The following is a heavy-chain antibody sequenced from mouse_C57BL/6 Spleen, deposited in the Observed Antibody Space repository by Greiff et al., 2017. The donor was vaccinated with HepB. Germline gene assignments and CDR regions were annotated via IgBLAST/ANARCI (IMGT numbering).Heavy chain of an antibody. D-gene: IGHD2-3*01. Sequence: VQLQQSGPELVKPGASVKIPCKASGYTFTDYNMDWVKQSHGKSLEWIGDINPNNGGTIYNQKFKGKATLTVDKSSSTAYMELRSLTSEDTAVYYCARSGIYDGYYGDYAMDYWGQGTSVTVSS. CDR2: INPNNGGT. CDR1: GYTFTDYN. CDR3: ARSGIYDGYYGDYAMDY. J-gene: IGHJ4*01. V-gene: IGHV1-18*01.